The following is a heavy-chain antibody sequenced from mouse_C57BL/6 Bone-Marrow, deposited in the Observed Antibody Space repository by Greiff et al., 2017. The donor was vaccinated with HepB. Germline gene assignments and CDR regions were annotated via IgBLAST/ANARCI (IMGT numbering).Heavy chain of an antibody. Sequence: QVQLQQSGAELAKPGASVKLSCKASGYTFTSYWMHWVKQRPGQGLEWIGYINPSSGYTKYNQKFKDKATSTADKSSSTAYMQLSSLTYEDSAVYYCASRKPSNRYAMDYWGQGTSVTVSS. CDR3: ASRKPSNRYAMDY. CDR2: INPSSGYT. J-gene: IGHJ4*01. V-gene: IGHV1-7*01. D-gene: IGHD2-10*02. CDR1: GYTFTSYW.